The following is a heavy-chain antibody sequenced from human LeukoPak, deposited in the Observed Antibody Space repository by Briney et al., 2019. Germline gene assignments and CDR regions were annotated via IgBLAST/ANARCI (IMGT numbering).Heavy chain of an antibody. CDR2: IHYSGTT. J-gene: IGHJ3*02. Sequence: PSGTLSLNCAVSGGSISSDYWWSWVRQPPGKGLEYIGEIHYSGTTNYNPSLKSRVTISLDKSKNQFSLNLNSVTAADTAVFYCARGSHDTIRGVLDIWGQGTMVTVSS. CDR3: ARGSHDTIRGVLDI. D-gene: IGHD3-10*01. V-gene: IGHV4-4*02. CDR1: GGSISSDYW.